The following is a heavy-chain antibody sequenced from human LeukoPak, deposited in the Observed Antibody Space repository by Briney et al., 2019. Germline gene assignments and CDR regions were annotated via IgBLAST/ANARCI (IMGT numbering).Heavy chain of an antibody. CDR2: INHSGST. J-gene: IGHJ4*02. CDR1: GGSFSGYY. D-gene: IGHD6-6*01. Sequence: SETLSLTCAVYGGSFSGYYWSWIRQPPGKGLEWIGEINHSGSTNYNPSLKSRVTISVDTSKNQFSLKLSSVTAADTAVYYCARTPRGSSSGVDYWGQGTLVTVSS. CDR3: ARTPRGSSSGVDY. V-gene: IGHV4-34*09.